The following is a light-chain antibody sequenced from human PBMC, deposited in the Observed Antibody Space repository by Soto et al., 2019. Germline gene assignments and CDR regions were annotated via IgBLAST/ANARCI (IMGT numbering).Light chain of an antibody. V-gene: IGKV1-39*01. CDR3: QQSHITTLFT. Sequence: DIQMTQSPSSLSASIGDRVTITCRASQNINSHLNWYQQKPGKAPKVLIYDASRLQSGVPFRFSGGGSGTEVTLTISSLEPDDFATYYCQQSHITTLFTFGKGTKLEIK. CDR2: DAS. J-gene: IGKJ2*01. CDR1: QNINSH.